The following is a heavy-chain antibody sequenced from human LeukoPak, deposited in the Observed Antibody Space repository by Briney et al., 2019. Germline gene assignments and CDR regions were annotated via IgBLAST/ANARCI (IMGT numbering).Heavy chain of an antibody. V-gene: IGHV4-59*08. D-gene: IGHD3-16*02. CDR3: ARHSSTYYDYVWGSYPYMDV. CDR1: GGSISSYY. CDR2: IYYSGST. J-gene: IGHJ6*03. Sequence: PSETLSLTCTVSGGSISSYYWSWIRQSPGKGLEWIGDIYYSGSTNYNPSLNSRVTISVDTSKNQFSLKLYSVTAADTAVYYCARHSSTYYDYVWGSYPYMDVWGKGTTVTVSS.